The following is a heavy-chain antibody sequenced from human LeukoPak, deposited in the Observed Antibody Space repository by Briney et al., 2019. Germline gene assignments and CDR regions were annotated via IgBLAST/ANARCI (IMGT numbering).Heavy chain of an antibody. J-gene: IGHJ6*03. CDR3: AREYCSSTSCYTGTHMDV. CDR1: GGTFTSYA. CDR2: VIPIRGIS. Sequence: ASVRVSCKASGGTFTSYAISWVRQAPGHGLEWMGRVIPIRGISNYAQKFQGRVTITADKSTSTAYMELSSLRSEDTAVYYCAREYCSSTSCYTGTHMDVWGKGTTVTVSS. D-gene: IGHD2-2*02. V-gene: IGHV1-69*04.